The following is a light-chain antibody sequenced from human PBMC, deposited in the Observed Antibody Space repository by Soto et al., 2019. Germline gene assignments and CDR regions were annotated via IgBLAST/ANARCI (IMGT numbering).Light chain of an antibody. CDR3: QQSYSTPYT. J-gene: IGKJ2*01. Sequence: DIQMTQSPSSLSASVGDRVTITCRASQSISSYLNWYQQKPAKAPKLLIYAASSLQSGDPSRFSGSGSGTDFTLTISSLQPEDFATYYCQQSYSTPYTFGQGTKLEIK. CDR1: QSISSY. V-gene: IGKV1-39*01. CDR2: AAS.